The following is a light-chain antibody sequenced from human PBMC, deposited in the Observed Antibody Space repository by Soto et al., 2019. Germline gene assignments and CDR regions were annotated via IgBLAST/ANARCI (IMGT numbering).Light chain of an antibody. Sequence: QSVLTQPVSVSGSPGQSITISCTGTSSDVGSYTLVSWYQQHPGKAPKLMIYEANKRPSGVSNRFSGSKSGNTASLTISGLQAEDEADYYCCSYAGSATWVFGGGTKLTVL. CDR3: CSYAGSATWV. CDR2: EAN. CDR1: SSDVGSYTL. V-gene: IGLV2-23*01. J-gene: IGLJ3*02.